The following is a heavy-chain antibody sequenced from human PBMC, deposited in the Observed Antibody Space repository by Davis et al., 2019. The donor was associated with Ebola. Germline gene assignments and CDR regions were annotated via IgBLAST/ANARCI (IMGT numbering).Heavy chain of an antibody. CDR1: GFTFSSYE. J-gene: IGHJ4*02. CDR3: AKDIYPDFWSGYQTLDY. V-gene: IGHV3-48*03. D-gene: IGHD3-3*01. CDR2: ISSSGSTI. Sequence: GESLKISCAASGFTFSSYEMNWVRQAPGKGLEWVSYISSSGSTIYYADSVKGRFTISRDNAKNSLYLQMNSLRTEDTALYYCAKDIYPDFWSGYQTLDYWGQGTLVTVSS.